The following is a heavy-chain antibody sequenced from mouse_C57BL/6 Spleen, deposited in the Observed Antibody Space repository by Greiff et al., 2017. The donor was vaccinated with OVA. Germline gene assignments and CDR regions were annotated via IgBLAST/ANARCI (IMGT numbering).Heavy chain of an antibody. CDR2: ISSGSSTI. CDR3: SRGTLGGFAY. D-gene: IGHD3-3*01. J-gene: IGHJ3*01. Sequence: EVQLQQSGGGLVKPGGSLKLSCAASGFTFSDYGMHWVRQAPEKGLEWVAYISSGSSTIYYADTVKGRFTISRDNAKNTLFLQMTSLMSEDTAMYYCSRGTLGGFAYWGQGTLVTVSA. V-gene: IGHV5-17*01. CDR1: GFTFSDYG.